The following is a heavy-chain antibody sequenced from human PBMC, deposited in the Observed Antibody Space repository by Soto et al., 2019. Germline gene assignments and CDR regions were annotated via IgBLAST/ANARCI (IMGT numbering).Heavy chain of an antibody. J-gene: IGHJ5*02. D-gene: IGHD2-15*01. Sequence: ASVKVSCKASGYTFTRYTMNWARQAPGQRLEWMGWINPDNGNTKSSQKFQNRVIITRDTSASTAYMDLSSLRSEDTAVYYCARGIATGQLDPWGQGTLVTVSS. CDR3: ARGIATGQLDP. CDR1: GYTFTRYT. V-gene: IGHV1-3*01. CDR2: INPDNGNT.